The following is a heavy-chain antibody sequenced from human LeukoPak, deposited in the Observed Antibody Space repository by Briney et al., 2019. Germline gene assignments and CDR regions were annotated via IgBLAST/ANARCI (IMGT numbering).Heavy chain of an antibody. Sequence: GGSLRLSCAASGFTFSSYAMHWVRQAPGQGLEWMGWINPNSGGTNYAQKFQGRVTMTRDTSISTAYMELSRLRSDDTAVYYCARVDSYGSNAFDIWGQGTMVTASS. CDR1: GFTFSSYA. J-gene: IGHJ3*02. V-gene: IGHV1-2*02. CDR2: INPNSGGT. CDR3: ARVDSYGSNAFDI. D-gene: IGHD5-18*01.